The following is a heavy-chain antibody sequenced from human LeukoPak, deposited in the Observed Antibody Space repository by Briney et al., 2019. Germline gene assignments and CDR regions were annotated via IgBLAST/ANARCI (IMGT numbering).Heavy chain of an antibody. D-gene: IGHD3-22*01. CDR2: INPNSGGT. J-gene: IGHJ3*02. V-gene: IGHV1-2*02. CDR1: GYTFTGYY. CDR3: ARGENFYDSSAYYQGDACDI. Sequence: ASVKVSCKASGYTFTGYYIHWVRQAPGQGLEWMGWINPNSGGTNYAQKFQGRVTMTRDTSISTAYMELSRLRSDDTAVYYCARGENFYDSSAYYQGDACDIWGQGTMVTVS.